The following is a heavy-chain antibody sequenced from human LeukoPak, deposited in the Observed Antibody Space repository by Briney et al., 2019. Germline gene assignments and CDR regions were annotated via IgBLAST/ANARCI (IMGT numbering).Heavy chain of an antibody. V-gene: IGHV1-69*13. CDR2: IIPIFGTA. Sequence: ASVKVSCKASGYTFTSYAMNWVRQAPGQGLEWMGGIIPIFGTANYAQKFQGRVTITADESTSTAYMELSSLRSEDTAVYYCARDLYCSGGSCTPPNRAFDPWGQGTLVTVSS. CDR1: GYTFTSYA. J-gene: IGHJ5*02. D-gene: IGHD2-15*01. CDR3: ARDLYCSGGSCTPPNRAFDP.